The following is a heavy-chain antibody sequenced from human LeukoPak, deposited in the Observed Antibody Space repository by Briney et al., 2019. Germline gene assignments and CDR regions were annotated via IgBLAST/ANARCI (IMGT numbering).Heavy chain of an antibody. D-gene: IGHD6-19*01. CDR2: INSDESST. Sequence: PGGSLRLSCAASGFTFSSYWMHWVRQAPGKGLVWVSRINSDESSTNYADSVKGRFTISRDNAKNTLYLQMNSLRAEDTAVYYCARKAMAGTFAFDIWGHGTMVTVPS. CDR1: GFTFSSYW. CDR3: ARKAMAGTFAFDI. J-gene: IGHJ3*02. V-gene: IGHV3-74*01.